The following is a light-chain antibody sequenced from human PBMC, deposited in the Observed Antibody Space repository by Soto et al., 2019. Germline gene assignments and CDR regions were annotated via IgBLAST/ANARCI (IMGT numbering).Light chain of an antibody. CDR3: QVWDSSSDHPGV. J-gene: IGLJ1*01. V-gene: IGLV3-21*04. CDR1: NIGSKS. CDR2: YDS. Sequence: SYELTQPPSVSVAPGKTARITCGGNNIGSKSVHWYQQKPGQAPVLVIYYDSDRPSGIPERFSGSHSGNTATLTISRVEAGDEADYYCQVWDSSSDHPGVFGTGTKLTVL.